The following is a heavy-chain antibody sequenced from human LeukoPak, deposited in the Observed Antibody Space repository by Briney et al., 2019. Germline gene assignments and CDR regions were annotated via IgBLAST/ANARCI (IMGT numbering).Heavy chain of an antibody. CDR3: ARRSDSGSDDGEDYFDF. J-gene: IGHJ4*02. D-gene: IGHD1-26*01. V-gene: IGHV4-39*01. CDR2: MYYDGST. CDR1: AGSIFSTTFY. Sequence: SETLSLACSVSAGSIFSTTFYWGWIRQPPGKGLEWIGSMYYDGSTYYNPSLKSRVSISVDTSNNQFSLTSVTAADTAVYFCARRSDSGSDDGEDYFDFRGQGTLVTVSS.